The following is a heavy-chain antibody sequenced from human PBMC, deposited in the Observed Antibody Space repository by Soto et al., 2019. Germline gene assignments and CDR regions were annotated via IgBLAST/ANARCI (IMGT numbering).Heavy chain of an antibody. Sequence: PGGSLRLSCAASGFTFSSYAVSWVRQAPGKGLEWVSAISGSGGSTYYADSVKGRFTISRDNSKNTLYLQMNSLRAEDTAVYYCAKFLVAGNPYYYSGMDVWGQGTTVTVSS. D-gene: IGHD6-19*01. CDR3: AKFLVAGNPYYYSGMDV. V-gene: IGHV3-23*01. CDR1: GFTFSSYA. CDR2: ISGSGGST. J-gene: IGHJ6*02.